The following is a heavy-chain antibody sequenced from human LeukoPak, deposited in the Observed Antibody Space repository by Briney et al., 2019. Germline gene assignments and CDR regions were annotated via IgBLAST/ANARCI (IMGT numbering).Heavy chain of an antibody. J-gene: IGHJ3*02. CDR1: GFSFSSYG. CDR2: ISGDGDRT. Sequence: GGSLRLSCAASGFSFSSYGMAWVRQAPGKGLEGVPLISGDGDRTYYADSVKGRSSVSRDNSKNTLYLQMHSLTAEDTAVYYCAKILAPKSGFDIWGQGTMVTVSS. CDR3: AKILAPKSGFDI. V-gene: IGHV3-23*01.